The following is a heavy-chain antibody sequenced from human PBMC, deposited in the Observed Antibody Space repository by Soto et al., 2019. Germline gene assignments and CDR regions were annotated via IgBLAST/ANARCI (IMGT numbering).Heavy chain of an antibody. D-gene: IGHD3-10*01. Sequence: EVQLVESGGGLVQPGGSLRLSCAASGFTFSSYWMHWVRQAPGKGLVWVSRINSDGSSTSYADSVKGRFTISRDNAKNTLYLQMNRLRAEDTAVYSCAGSGSYRYYGMDVWGQGATVTVSS. J-gene: IGHJ6*02. CDR2: INSDGSST. CDR1: GFTFSSYW. V-gene: IGHV3-74*01. CDR3: AGSGSYRYYGMDV.